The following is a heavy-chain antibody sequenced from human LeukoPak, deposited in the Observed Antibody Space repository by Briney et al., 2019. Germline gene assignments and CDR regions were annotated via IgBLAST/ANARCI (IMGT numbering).Heavy chain of an antibody. CDR1: GGSISSSSYY. D-gene: IGHD1-26*01. Sequence: PSETLSLTCTVSGGSISSSSYYWGWIRQPPGKGLEWIGSIYYSGSTYYNPSLKSRVTISVDTSKNQFSLKLSSVTAADTAVYYCARDLGGSYSSGLFDYWGQGTLVTVSS. J-gene: IGHJ4*02. CDR2: IYYSGST. CDR3: ARDLGGSYSSGLFDY. V-gene: IGHV4-39*07.